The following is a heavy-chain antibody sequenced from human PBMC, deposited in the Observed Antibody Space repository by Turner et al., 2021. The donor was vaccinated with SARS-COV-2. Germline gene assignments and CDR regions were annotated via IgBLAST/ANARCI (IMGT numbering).Heavy chain of an antibody. CDR3: ARLRYYGSGSYLALPDYGMDV. CDR1: GSTFTSYG. J-gene: IGHJ6*02. CDR2: ISGYNSNT. D-gene: IGHD3-10*01. Sequence: QVQLVQSGAEVKKPGASVKVSCKASGSTFTSYGISWVRQAPGQGLEWMGWISGYNSNTNYAQRLQGRVTMTTDTSTSTVYMELRSLRSDDTAVYYCARLRYYGSGSYLALPDYGMDVWGQGTTVTVSS. V-gene: IGHV1-18*01.